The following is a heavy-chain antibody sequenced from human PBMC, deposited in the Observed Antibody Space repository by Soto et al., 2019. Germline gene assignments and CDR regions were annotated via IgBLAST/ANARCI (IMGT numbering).Heavy chain of an antibody. CDR2: IIPILGIA. CDR1: GGTFSSYT. J-gene: IGHJ4*02. Sequence: QVQLVQSGAEVKKPGSSVKVSCKASGGTFSSYTISWVRQAPGQGLEWMGRIIPILGIANYAKKFQGRVTITAKKCMSTAIMDLSSRRAEDAAVYYWASVGGGGGFDYWGQGTLVTVSS. V-gene: IGHV1-69*02. CDR3: ASVGGGGGFDY. D-gene: IGHD1-26*01.